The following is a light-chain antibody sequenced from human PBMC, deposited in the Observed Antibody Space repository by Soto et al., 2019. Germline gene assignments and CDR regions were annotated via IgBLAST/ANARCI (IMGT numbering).Light chain of an antibody. Sequence: AIRMTQSPSSFSASTGDRVTITCRASQGISSYLAWYQQKPGKAPKLLIYAASSLQSGVPSRFSGSGSGTDFTLTISCLQSEDFATYYCLQYYSYPLTFGQGTKVEIK. CDR3: LQYYSYPLT. CDR1: QGISSY. J-gene: IGKJ4*01. V-gene: IGKV1-8*01. CDR2: AAS.